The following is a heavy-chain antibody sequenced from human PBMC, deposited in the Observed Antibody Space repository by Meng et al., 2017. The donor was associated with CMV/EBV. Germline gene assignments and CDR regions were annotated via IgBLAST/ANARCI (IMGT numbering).Heavy chain of an antibody. CDR3: ARGGSNYDLVWFDP. CDR2: ISSSSSTI. V-gene: IGHV3-48*04. Sequence: GGSLRLSCAASGFTFSSYSMNWVRQAPGKGLEWVSYISSSSSTIYYADSVKGRFTISRDNAKNSLYLQMNSLRAEDTAVYYCARGGSNYDLVWFDPWGQGTLVTVSS. CDR1: GFTFSSYS. J-gene: IGHJ5*02. D-gene: IGHD4-11*01.